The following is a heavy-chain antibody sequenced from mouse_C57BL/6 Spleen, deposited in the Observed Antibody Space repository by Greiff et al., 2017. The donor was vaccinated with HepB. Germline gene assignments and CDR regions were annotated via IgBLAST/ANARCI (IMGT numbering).Heavy chain of an antibody. CDR1: GFTFSDYY. D-gene: IGHD1-1*01. Sequence: EVQLVESEGGLVQPGSSMKLSCTASGFTFSDYYMAWVRQVPEKGLEWVANINYDGSSTYYLDSLKSRFIISRDNAKNILYLQMSSLKSEDTATYYCARDLRYYGRGYFDVWGTGTTVTVSS. J-gene: IGHJ1*03. V-gene: IGHV5-16*01. CDR3: ARDLRYYGRGYFDV. CDR2: INYDGSST.